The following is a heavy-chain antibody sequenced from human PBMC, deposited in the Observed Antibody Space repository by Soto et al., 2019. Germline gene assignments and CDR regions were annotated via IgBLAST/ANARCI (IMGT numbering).Heavy chain of an antibody. CDR2: IYYSGST. J-gene: IGHJ3*02. CDR3: ARDTSGSLDDAFES. Sequence: SDTLSLTCTFSGGSISSYYWSWIRQPPGKGLEWIGYIYYSGSTNYNPSLKSRVTISVDTSKNQFSLKLSSVTAADTAVYYCARDTSGSLDDAFESWGQGTMVTVSS. D-gene: IGHD1-26*01. V-gene: IGHV4-59*01. CDR1: GGSISSYY.